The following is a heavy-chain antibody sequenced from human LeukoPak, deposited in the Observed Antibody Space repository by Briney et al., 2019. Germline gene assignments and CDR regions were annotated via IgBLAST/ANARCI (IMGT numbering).Heavy chain of an antibody. D-gene: IGHD3-10*01. V-gene: IGHV3-48*03. CDR2: ISSSGSTI. CDR3: AKDRDDEGVFDY. CDR1: GFTFSSYE. Sequence: GGSLRLSCAASGFTFSSYEMNWVRQAPGKGLEWVSYISSSGSTIYYADSVKGRFTISRDNSKNTLYLQMNSLRAEDTAVYYCAKDRDDEGVFDYWGQGTLVTVSS. J-gene: IGHJ4*02.